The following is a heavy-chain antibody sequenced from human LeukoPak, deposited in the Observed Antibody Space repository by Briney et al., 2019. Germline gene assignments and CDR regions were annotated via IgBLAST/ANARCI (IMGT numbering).Heavy chain of an antibody. CDR3: ARGDIVVVVAAQFDY. V-gene: IGHV3-23*01. CDR2: ISGSGGST. Sequence: GGSLRLSCAASGFTFTSYAISWVRQAPGKGLEWVSAISGSGGSTYYADSVKGRFTISRDNSKNTLYLQMNSLRAEDTAVYYCARGDIVVVVAAQFDYWGQGTLVTVSS. D-gene: IGHD2-15*01. CDR1: GFTFTSYA. J-gene: IGHJ4*02.